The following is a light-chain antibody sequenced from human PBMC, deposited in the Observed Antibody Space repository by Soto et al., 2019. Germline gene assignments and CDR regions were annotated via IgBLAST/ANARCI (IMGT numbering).Light chain of an antibody. CDR1: QSISSNY. CDR3: QQYNNWLS. Sequence: EIVLTQSPGTLSLSPWERASLSCRASQSISSNYLAWFQQKPGQAPRLLISTASSRATGIPDRFSGSGSGTDFTLTISRLEPEDFAVYYCQQYNNWLSFGPGTKVDIK. J-gene: IGKJ3*01. CDR2: TAS. V-gene: IGKV3-20*01.